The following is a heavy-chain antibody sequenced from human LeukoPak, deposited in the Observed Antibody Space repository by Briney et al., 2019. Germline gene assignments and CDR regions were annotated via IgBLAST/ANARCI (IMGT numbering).Heavy chain of an antibody. CDR3: ARGVTARGFYYYMAV. D-gene: IGHD2-21*02. V-gene: IGHV1-2*02. CDR1: EYTFTSYY. CDR2: INPNSGVA. Sequence: ASVKVCCKASEYTFTSYYMHWVRQAPGQGLEWMGWINPNSGVASYAQKFQGRVTMTRDTSSSTAYMELSRLRSDDTAVYYCARGVTARGFYYYMAVSGKGTTVTMSS. J-gene: IGHJ6*03.